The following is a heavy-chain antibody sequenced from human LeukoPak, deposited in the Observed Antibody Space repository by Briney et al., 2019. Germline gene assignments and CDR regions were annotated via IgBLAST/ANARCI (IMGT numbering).Heavy chain of an antibody. Sequence: GGSLRLSCAASGFTFSSYAMSWVRQVPGKGLAWVSGISGSGRSTHSADSVKGRFTISRDNSKNMLYLQMNSLRAEDTALYYCAKALDGYNGMDVWGQGTTVIVSS. CDR3: AKALDGYNGMDV. V-gene: IGHV3-23*01. CDR2: ISGSGRST. J-gene: IGHJ6*02. D-gene: IGHD3-16*02. CDR1: GFTFSSYA.